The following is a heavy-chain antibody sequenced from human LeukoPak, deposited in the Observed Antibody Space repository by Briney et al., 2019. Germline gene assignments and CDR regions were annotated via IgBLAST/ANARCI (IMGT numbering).Heavy chain of an antibody. CDR1: GFTFSAYS. Sequence: VGSLRLSCAASGFTFSAYSMTWVRQAPGKGLEWVASVGSSGAYIYYADSVKGRFTISRDNAKNSLFLQMNSLRVEDTALYYCARMHLFGVVNYNYYYMDVWGKGTPVTVSS. D-gene: IGHD3-3*01. CDR3: ARMHLFGVVNYNYYYMDV. CDR2: VGSSGAYI. J-gene: IGHJ6*03. V-gene: IGHV3-21*01.